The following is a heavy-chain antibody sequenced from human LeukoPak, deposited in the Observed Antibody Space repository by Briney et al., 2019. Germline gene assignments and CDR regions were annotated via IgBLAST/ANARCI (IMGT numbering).Heavy chain of an antibody. CDR1: GYTFTGYY. D-gene: IGHD3-3*01. Sequence: ASVKVSCKASGYTFTGYYMHWVRQAPGQGLEWMGWINPNSGGTNYAQKFQGRVTMTRDTSISTAYMELSRLRSDDTAVYYCARVIKIFGVVANWGQGTLVTVSS. CDR2: INPNSGGT. J-gene: IGHJ4*02. V-gene: IGHV1-2*02. CDR3: ARVIKIFGVVAN.